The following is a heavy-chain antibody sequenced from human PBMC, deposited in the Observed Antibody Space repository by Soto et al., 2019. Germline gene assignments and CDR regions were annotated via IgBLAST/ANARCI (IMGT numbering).Heavy chain of an antibody. V-gene: IGHV4-39*01. Sequence: QLQLQESGPGLVKPSETLSLTCSVSGDSINRDKYYWGWIRQPPGKGLEWIGSIYYRGNTYSNPAPQSPVTISLDKSKSQFSLQLTSVTAADTAVYFCARLEGLATISDYFDFWGQGALVTVSS. J-gene: IGHJ4*02. D-gene: IGHD3-9*01. CDR3: ARLEGLATISDYFDF. CDR1: GDSINRDKYY. CDR2: IYYRGNT.